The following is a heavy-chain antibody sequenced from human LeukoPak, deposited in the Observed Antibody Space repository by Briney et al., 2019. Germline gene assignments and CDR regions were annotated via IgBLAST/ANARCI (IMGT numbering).Heavy chain of an antibody. CDR3: AKDVYYDSSGSFDY. J-gene: IGHJ4*02. Sequence: QSGGSLRLSCAASGFTFNDYAMNWVRQAPGKGLEWVSGISWNSGSIGYADSVKGRFTISRDNAKNSLYLQMNSLRAEDMALYYCAKDVYYDSSGSFDYWGQVTLVTVSS. V-gene: IGHV3-9*03. CDR1: GFTFNDYA. D-gene: IGHD3-22*01. CDR2: ISWNSGSI.